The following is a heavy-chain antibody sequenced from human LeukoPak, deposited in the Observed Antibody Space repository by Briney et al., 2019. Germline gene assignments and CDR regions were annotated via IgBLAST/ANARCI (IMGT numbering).Heavy chain of an antibody. V-gene: IGHV3-66*01. CDR3: ASDILTGFGSAY. CDR2: IYGSSRT. Sequence: GGSLRLSCAGSGFIVSSNYMSWVRQAAGKGLEWVSVIYGSSRTYYADSVKGRFTISRDNAKNSLYLQMNSLRAEDTAVYYCASDILTGFGSAYWGQGTLVTVSS. J-gene: IGHJ4*02. D-gene: IGHD3-9*01. CDR1: GFIVSSNY.